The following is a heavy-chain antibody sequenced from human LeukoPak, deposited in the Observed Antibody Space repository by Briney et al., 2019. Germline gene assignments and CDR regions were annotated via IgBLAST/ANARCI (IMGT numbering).Heavy chain of an antibody. D-gene: IGHD3-9*01. CDR3: AREGGSEGALRYFDWLLFYFDY. V-gene: IGHV4-4*07. CDR2: IYTSGST. J-gene: IGHJ4*02. Sequence: SETLSLTCTVSGGSISSYYWSWIRQPAGKGLEWIGRIYTSGSTNYNPSLKSRVTMSVDTSKNQFSLKLSSVTAADTAVYYCAREGGSEGALRYFDWLLFYFDYWGQGTLVTVSS. CDR1: GGSISSYY.